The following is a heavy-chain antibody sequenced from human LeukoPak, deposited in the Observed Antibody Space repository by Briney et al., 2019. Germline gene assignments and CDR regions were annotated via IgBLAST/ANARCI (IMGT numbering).Heavy chain of an antibody. V-gene: IGHV3-48*01. CDR2: ISSSSSTI. J-gene: IGHJ3*02. Sequence: GGSLRLSCAASGFTFSSYSMNWVRQAPGKGLEWVSYISSSSSTIYYADSVKGRFTISRDNAKNTVYLQMNSLKTEDTAVYYCTRRYNYDSSGYYYVRDAFDIWGQGTMVTVSS. CDR3: TRRYNYDSSGYYYVRDAFDI. D-gene: IGHD3-22*01. CDR1: GFTFSSYS.